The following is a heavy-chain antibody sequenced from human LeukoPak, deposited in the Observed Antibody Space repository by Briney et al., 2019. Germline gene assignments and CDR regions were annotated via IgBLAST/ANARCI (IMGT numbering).Heavy chain of an antibody. CDR3: AREACAHCMVDF. D-gene: IGHD2-21*02. CDR1: GLTVSSNY. V-gene: IGHV3-66*02. J-gene: IGHJ4*02. Sequence: GGSLRLSCAASGLTVSSNYMSWVRQAPGKGLEWVSVIYSGGRTYYADSVKGRFTISRDNSKNTLYLQMNSLRAEDTAVYYCAREACAHCMVDFWGQGTLVTVSS. CDR2: IYSGGRT.